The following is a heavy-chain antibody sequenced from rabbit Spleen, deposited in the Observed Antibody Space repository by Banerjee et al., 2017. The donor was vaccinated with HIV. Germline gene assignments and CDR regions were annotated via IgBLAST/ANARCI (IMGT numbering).Heavy chain of an antibody. CDR2: INAVTGRA. V-gene: IGHV1S45*01. CDR1: GFSFSNKAV. J-gene: IGHJ4*01. D-gene: IGHD6-1*01. Sequence: QEQLVESGGGLVKPEGTLKLSCTASGFSFSNKAVMCWVRQAPGKGLEWIACINAVTGRAVYASWAKGRFTFSKTSSTTVTLQMTSLTAADTATYFCAREGYTYGYSDLGYNTLWGPGTLVTVS. CDR3: AREGYTYGYSDLGYNTL.